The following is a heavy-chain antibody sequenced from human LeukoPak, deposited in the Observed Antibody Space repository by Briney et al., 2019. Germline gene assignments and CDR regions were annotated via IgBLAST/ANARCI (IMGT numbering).Heavy chain of an antibody. CDR1: GFTFSDHY. CDR3: VRASSNYYSDY. V-gene: IGHV3-72*01. CDR2: SRNKANSYTT. D-gene: IGHD3-16*02. Sequence: GSLRLSCAASGFTFSDHYMDWVRQAPGEGLEWVGRSRNKANSYTTEYAASVKGRFTISRDDSKNSVHLQLNSLKTEDTAVYYCVRASSNYYSDYWGQGTLVTVSS. J-gene: IGHJ4*02.